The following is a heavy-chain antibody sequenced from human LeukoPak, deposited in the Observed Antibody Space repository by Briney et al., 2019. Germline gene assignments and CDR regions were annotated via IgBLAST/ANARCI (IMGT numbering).Heavy chain of an antibody. J-gene: IGHJ6*04. V-gene: IGHV3-23*01. CDR2: ISDSGNT. CDR3: AELGITMIGGV. D-gene: IGHD3-10*02. Sequence: HSGGSLRLSCAASGFTLSSYAMSWVRQAPGKGLEWVSAISDSGNTYHADSVKGRFTISRDNAKNSLYLQMNSLRAEDTAVYYCAELGITMIGGVWGKGTTVTISS. CDR1: GFTLSSYA.